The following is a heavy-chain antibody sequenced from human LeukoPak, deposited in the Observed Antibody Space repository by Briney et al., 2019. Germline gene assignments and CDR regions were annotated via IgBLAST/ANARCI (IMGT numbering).Heavy chain of an antibody. CDR2: ISSSSSAI. V-gene: IGHV3-48*01. J-gene: IGHJ4*02. CDR3: ARVWDDYSGQDY. Sequence: GGSVRPSCAVCGFTFTNYNMMWVPQAPGKGVECISYISSSSSAIHYADSVKGRFTTSRDNDKKSLYLQMKSLRAHDRVVYYGARVWDDYSGQDYWGQGTLVTVSS. CDR1: GFTFTNYN. D-gene: IGHD3-16*01.